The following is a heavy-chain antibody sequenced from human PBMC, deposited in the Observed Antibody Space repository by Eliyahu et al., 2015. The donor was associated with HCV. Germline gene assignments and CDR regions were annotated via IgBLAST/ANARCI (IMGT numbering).Heavy chain of an antibody. CDR1: GGSISSSGFY. CDR3: ARHYFDSTGYYRTLED. D-gene: IGHD3-22*01. J-gene: IGHJ4*02. V-gene: IGHV4-39*01. Sequence: QLQLQESGPGLVKPSETLSLTCTVSGGSISSSGFYWGWIRQPPGKGLEWIGSIHYSGSTYYNPSLKSRVTISVDTSKNQFSLILRSVTAADTAVYYCARHYFDSTGYYRTLEDWGQGTLVTVSS. CDR2: IHYSGST.